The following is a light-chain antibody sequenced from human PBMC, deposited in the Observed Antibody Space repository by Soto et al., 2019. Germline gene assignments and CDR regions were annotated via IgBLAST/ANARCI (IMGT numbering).Light chain of an antibody. CDR1: QYVINN. J-gene: IGKJ1*01. CDR2: GAC. V-gene: IGKV3-15*01. CDR3: QQYVDLTWT. Sequence: EIVMTQSPASLSVSPGERATLSCRASQYVINNLAWYQQKPGQAPRLLIYGACTRETGIPDRFSGSGSGTEFTLTISRLEPEDFAVYYCQQYVDLTWTFGQGTKVDIK.